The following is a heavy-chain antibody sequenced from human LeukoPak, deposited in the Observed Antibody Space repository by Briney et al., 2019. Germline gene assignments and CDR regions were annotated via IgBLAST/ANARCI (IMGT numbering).Heavy chain of an antibody. J-gene: IGHJ5*02. Sequence: SETLSLTCAVYGGSFSGYYWSWIRQPPGKGLEWIGEINHSGSTNYNPSLKSRVTISVDTSKNQFSLKLSSVTAADTAVYYCARGDSGWYRNWFDPWGQGTLVTVSS. V-gene: IGHV4-34*01. CDR2: INHSGST. CDR1: GGSFSGYY. CDR3: ARGDSGWYRNWFDP. D-gene: IGHD6-19*01.